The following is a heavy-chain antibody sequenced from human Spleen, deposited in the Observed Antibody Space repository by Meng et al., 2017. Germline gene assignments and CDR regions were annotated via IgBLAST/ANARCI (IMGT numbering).Heavy chain of an antibody. CDR3: AREITMIVVVSYGMDV. V-gene: IGHV3-7*01. J-gene: IGHJ6*01. CDR1: GFSVSHNY. Sequence: GESLKISCAASGFSVSHNYMSWVRQAPGKGLEWVANIKQDGSEKYYVDSVKGRFTISRDNAKNSLYLQMNSLRAEDTAVYYCAREITMIVVVSYGMDVWGQGTTVTVSS. CDR2: IKQDGSEK. D-gene: IGHD3-22*01.